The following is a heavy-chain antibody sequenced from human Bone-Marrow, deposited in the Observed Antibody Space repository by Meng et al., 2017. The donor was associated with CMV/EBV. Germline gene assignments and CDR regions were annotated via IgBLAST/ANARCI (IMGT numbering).Heavy chain of an antibody. V-gene: IGHV3-72*01. CDR3: VRGYNSFDS. CDR2: SRNKANRYTT. D-gene: IGHD1-1*01. CDR1: GFIFSDHY. J-gene: IGHJ4*02. Sequence: GGSLRLSCAASGFIFSDHYMDWVRQAPGKGLEWVGRSRNKANRYTTEYAASVKGRFTISRDESKNSLYLQMNSLKTEDTAVFYCVRGYNSFDSWGQGTRVTFSS.